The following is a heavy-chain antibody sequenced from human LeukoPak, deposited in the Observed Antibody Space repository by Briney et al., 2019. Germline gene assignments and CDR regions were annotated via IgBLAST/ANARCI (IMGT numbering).Heavy chain of an antibody. J-gene: IGHJ4*02. CDR1: GFPVSTNY. V-gene: IGHV3-53*01. D-gene: IGHD3-10*01. CDR2: FYSGGST. CDR3: ARGSGSGTLPWVYFDY. Sequence: PGGSLRPSFPAPGFPVSTNYMSWVRQAPGKGLGWASVFYSGGSTYYADSVKGRFTISRDNSKNTLYLQMNSLRAEDTAVYYCARGSGSGTLPWVYFDYWGQGTLVTVSS.